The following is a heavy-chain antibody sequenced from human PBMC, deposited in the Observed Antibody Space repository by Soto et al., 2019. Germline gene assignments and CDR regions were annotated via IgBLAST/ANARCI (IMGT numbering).Heavy chain of an antibody. CDR3: ARDREGYYDSSGYLDY. V-gene: IGHV1-69*13. Sequence: SVKVSCKASGGTFSSYAISWVRQAPGQGLEWMGGIIPIFGTANYAQKFQGRVTITADESTSTAYMELSSLRSEDTAVYYCARDREGYYDSSGYLDYWGQGTLVTVSS. CDR1: GGTFSSYA. D-gene: IGHD3-22*01. CDR2: IIPIFGTA. J-gene: IGHJ4*02.